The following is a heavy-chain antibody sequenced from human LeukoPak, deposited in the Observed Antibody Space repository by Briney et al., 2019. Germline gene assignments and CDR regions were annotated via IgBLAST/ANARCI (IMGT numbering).Heavy chain of an antibody. J-gene: IGHJ4*02. D-gene: IGHD2-15*01. CDR3: AKDYGGCSGGSCYSSFDY. Sequence: PGGSLRLSCAASGFTFSNYAMSWVRQAPGKGLEGVSGIGGRGDSTYYADSVKGRFTISRDNSKNTLYLQLNSLRDEDTAIYYCAKDYGGCSGGSCYSSFDYWGQGTLVTVSS. V-gene: IGHV3-23*01. CDR2: IGGRGDST. CDR1: GFTFSNYA.